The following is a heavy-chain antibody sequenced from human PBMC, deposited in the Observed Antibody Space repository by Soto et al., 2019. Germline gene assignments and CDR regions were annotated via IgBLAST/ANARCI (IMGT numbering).Heavy chain of an antibody. D-gene: IGHD4-17*01. V-gene: IGHV3-33*01. J-gene: IGHJ6*03. Sequence: QMQLVESGGGVVQPVTSLRLSCAASGFTFSNYAMHWVRQAPGKGLEWVTIIWYDGSDKNYGDSVKGRFTISRDNSKNTLYLQMNSLRVEDTAVYYCARDSGGDYHNYYMDVWGKGTTVTVSS. CDR3: ARDSGGDYHNYYMDV. CDR2: IWYDGSDK. CDR1: GFTFSNYA.